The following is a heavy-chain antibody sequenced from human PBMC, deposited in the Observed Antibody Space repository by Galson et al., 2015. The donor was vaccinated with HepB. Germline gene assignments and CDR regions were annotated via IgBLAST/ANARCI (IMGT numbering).Heavy chain of an antibody. D-gene: IGHD6-13*01. J-gene: IGHJ2*01. V-gene: IGHV1-3*01. Sequence: SVKVSCKASGYTFTSYAMHWVRQAPGQRLEWMGWINAGNGNTKYSQKFQGRVTITRDTSASTAYMELSSLRSEDTAVYYCARDREVSSSWYTGRYFDLWGRGTLVTVSS. CDR2: INAGNGNT. CDR1: GYTFTSYA. CDR3: ARDREVSSSWYTGRYFDL.